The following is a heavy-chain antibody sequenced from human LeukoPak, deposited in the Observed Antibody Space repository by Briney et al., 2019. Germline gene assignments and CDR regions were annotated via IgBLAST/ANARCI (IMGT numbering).Heavy chain of an antibody. Sequence: GGSLRLSCAASGFTFSSYSMSWVRQAPGKGLEWVSSISSSSSYIYYADSVKGRFTISRDNAKNSLYLQMNSLRAEDTAVYYCAREAGGYEFDYWGQGTLVTVSS. D-gene: IGHD5-12*01. J-gene: IGHJ4*02. CDR3: AREAGGYEFDY. CDR1: GFTFSSYS. V-gene: IGHV3-21*01. CDR2: ISSSSSYI.